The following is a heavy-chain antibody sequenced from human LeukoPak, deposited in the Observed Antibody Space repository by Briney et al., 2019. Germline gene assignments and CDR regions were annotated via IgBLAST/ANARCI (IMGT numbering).Heavy chain of an antibody. J-gene: IGHJ4*02. CDR3: ARTREEGSPFDY. V-gene: IGHV4-39*07. D-gene: IGHD5-24*01. CDR1: GGSISSSSYY. CDR2: INHSGST. Sequence: SETLSLTCTVSGGSISSSSYYWGWIRQPPGKGLEWIGEINHSGSTNYNPSLKSRVTISVGTSKNQFSLKLSSVTAADTAVYYCARTREEGSPFDYWGQGTLVTVSS.